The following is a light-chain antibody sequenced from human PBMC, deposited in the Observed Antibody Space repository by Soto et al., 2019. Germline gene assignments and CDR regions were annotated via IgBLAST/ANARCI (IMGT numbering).Light chain of an antibody. V-gene: IGKV1-39*01. CDR1: QSISSY. J-gene: IGKJ5*01. CDR3: QQSYSTLIT. Sequence: DIQMTQSPSSLSASVGDRVTITCRASQSISSYLNWYQQKPGKAPKLLIYAASSLQSGVPSRFSGSGSGTDFTLTISSLQPEDFETYYCQQSYSTLITFGQGTRLDIX. CDR2: AAS.